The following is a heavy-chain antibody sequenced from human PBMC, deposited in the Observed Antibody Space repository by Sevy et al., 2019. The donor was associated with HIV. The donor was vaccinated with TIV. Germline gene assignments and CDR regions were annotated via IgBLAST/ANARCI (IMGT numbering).Heavy chain of an antibody. CDR2: IGSGGTTR. Sequence: GESLKISCAASRFTFSDYYMSWIRQAPGKGLEWVSYIGSGGTTRYYADSLKGRFTISRDNAKNSLYLQMNSLRAEDTAVYYCARVRYNYGSYYFDYWGQGTLVTVSS. J-gene: IGHJ4*02. D-gene: IGHD1-1*01. V-gene: IGHV3-11*01. CDR3: ARVRYNYGSYYFDY. CDR1: RFTFSDYY.